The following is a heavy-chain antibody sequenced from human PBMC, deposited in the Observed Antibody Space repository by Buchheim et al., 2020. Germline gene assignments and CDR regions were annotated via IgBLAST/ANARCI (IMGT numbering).Heavy chain of an antibody. V-gene: IGHV3-23*01. D-gene: IGHD6-13*01. CDR1: GFTFSSYA. CDR3: AKFPRRQQLGRGYYFDY. J-gene: IGHJ4*02. Sequence: EVQLLESGGGLVQPGGSLRLSCAASGFTFSSYAMSWVRQAPGKGLEWVSAISGSGGSTYYADSGKGRFTISRTNSKNTLYLQMNSLRAEDTAVYYCAKFPRRQQLGRGYYFDYWGQGTL. CDR2: ISGSGGST.